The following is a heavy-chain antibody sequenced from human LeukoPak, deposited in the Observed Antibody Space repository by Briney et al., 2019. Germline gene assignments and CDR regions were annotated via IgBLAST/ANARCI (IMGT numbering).Heavy chain of an antibody. CDR1: GFTFSGSA. Sequence: GGSLRLSCAASGFTFSGSAMHWVRQASGKGLEWVGRIRSKANSYATAYAASVKGRFTISRDDSKNTAYLQMNSLRAEDTAVYYCAKNGHGSGSYYPRIKYYFDYWGQGTLVTVSS. D-gene: IGHD3-10*01. V-gene: IGHV3-73*01. CDR2: IRSKANSYAT. CDR3: AKNGHGSGSYYPRIKYYFDY. J-gene: IGHJ4*02.